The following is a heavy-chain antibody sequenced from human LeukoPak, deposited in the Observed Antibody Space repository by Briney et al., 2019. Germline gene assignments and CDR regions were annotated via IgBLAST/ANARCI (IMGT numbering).Heavy chain of an antibody. CDR3: AKDFNDYYYYGMDV. CDR2: IWNEGINK. CDR1: GFTFNTYG. V-gene: IGHV3-33*06. J-gene: IGHJ6*02. D-gene: IGHD1-1*01. Sequence: GGSLRLSCAASGFTFNTYGMHWVRQAPGKGLEWVAVIWNEGINKYYADSVKGRFTVSRDNSKNTLFLQMNSLRAEDTAVYYCAKDFNDYYYYGMDVWGQGTTVTVSS.